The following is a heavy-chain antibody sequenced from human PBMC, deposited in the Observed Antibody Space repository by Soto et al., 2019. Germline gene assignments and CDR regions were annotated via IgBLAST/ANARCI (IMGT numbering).Heavy chain of an antibody. Sequence: GASVKVSCKASGYTFTSYYMHWVRQAPGQGLEWMGIINPSGGSTSYAQKFQGRVTMTRDTSTSTVYMELSSLRSEDTAVYYCARDHREVGADLILAGEAFDIWGQGTMVTVSS. J-gene: IGHJ3*02. CDR3: ARDHREVGADLILAGEAFDI. D-gene: IGHD1-26*01. CDR2: INPSGGST. V-gene: IGHV1-46*01. CDR1: GYTFTSYY.